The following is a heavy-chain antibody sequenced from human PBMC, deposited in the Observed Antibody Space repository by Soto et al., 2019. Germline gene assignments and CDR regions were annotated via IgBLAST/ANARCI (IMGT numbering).Heavy chain of an antibody. CDR3: ARGRPLYIVATTSQFDY. J-gene: IGHJ4*02. CDR2: INHSGST. CDR1: GGSFSGYY. D-gene: IGHD5-12*01. Sequence: SETLSLTCAVYGGSFSGYYWSWIRQPPGKGLEWIGEINHSGSTNYNPSLKSRVTISVDTSKNQFSLKLSSVTAADTAVYYCARGRPLYIVATTSQFDYWGQGTLVTVSS. V-gene: IGHV4-34*01.